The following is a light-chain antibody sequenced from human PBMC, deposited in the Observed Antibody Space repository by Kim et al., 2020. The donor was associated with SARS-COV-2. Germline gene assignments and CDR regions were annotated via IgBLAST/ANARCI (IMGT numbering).Light chain of an antibody. J-gene: IGKJ1*01. Sequence: ASVGDRFTITYRASQDISNYLAWFQLKPGKAPTLLIYAASALQPGVPSRFSGSGSGTDFTLTVTSLQPEDVATYYCQKCDSAPWTFGQGTKVDIK. CDR1: QDISNY. CDR3: QKCDSAPWT. CDR2: AAS. V-gene: IGKV1-27*01.